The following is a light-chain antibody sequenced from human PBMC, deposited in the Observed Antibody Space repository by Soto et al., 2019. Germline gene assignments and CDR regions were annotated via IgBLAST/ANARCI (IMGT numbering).Light chain of an antibody. CDR2: RND. Sequence: QSVLTQPPSASATPGQGVTISCSGSSSNIGSNYVYWYQQLPGTAPKLLIHRNDQRPSGVPDRFSGSKSGTSASLAISGLRSEDEDDYDCAAWDVVGRGPYVVFGGGTKVTVL. J-gene: IGLJ2*01. CDR3: AAWDVVGRGPYVV. V-gene: IGLV1-47*01. CDR1: SSNIGSNY.